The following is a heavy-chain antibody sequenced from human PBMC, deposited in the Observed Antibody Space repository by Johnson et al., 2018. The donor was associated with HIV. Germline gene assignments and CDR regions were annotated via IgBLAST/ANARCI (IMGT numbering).Heavy chain of an antibody. CDR1: GFTFSDYY. CDR2: ISSSGSTI. V-gene: IGHV3-11*01. J-gene: IGHJ3*02. D-gene: IGHD3-10*01. Sequence: QVQLVESGGGLVKPGGSLRLSCAASGFTFSDYYMSWIRQAPGKGLEWVSYISSSGSTIYYADSVKGRFTISRDNAKNSLYLQMNSLKTEDTAEYYCTTDGSDPHDAFDIWGQGTMVTVSS. CDR3: TTDGSDPHDAFDI.